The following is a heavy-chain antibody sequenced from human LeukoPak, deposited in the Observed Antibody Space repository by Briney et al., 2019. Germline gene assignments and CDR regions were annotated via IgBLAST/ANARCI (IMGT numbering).Heavy chain of an antibody. CDR3: AKDRETLYDSRGYPDY. D-gene: IGHD3-22*01. J-gene: IGHJ4*02. CDR1: GFTFSSYG. V-gene: IGHV3-30*18. CDR2: ISYDGSNK. Sequence: PGRSLRLSCAASGFTFSSYGMHWVRQAPGKGLEWVAVISYDGSNKYYADSVKGRFTISRDNSKNTLYLQMNSLRAEDTAVYYCAKDRETLYDSRGYPDYWGQGTLVTVSS.